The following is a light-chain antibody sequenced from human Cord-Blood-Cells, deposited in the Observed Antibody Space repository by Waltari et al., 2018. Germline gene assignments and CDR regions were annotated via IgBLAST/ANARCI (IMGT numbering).Light chain of an antibody. V-gene: IGKV1-5*01. CDR1: QSSSSW. J-gene: IGKJ2*01. CDR3: QQYNSYPYT. CDR2: DAS. Sequence: DIQMTQSPSTLSASVGDRVTITCRASQSSSSWLAWYQQKPGKAPKLLFYDASSLESGVPSRVSGSGSGTEFSLTINCLQPDDVATCYCQQYNSYPYTFGQGTKLEIK.